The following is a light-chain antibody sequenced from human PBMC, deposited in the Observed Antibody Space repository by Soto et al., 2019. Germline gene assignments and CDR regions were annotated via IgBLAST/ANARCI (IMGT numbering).Light chain of an antibody. V-gene: IGKV3-11*01. CDR3: QQRSNWYT. Sequence: EIMLTQSPAILSLSPGERATLSCRASQSVSSYLAWYQQKPGQAPRLLIYDASNRATGIPARFSGSGSGTDFTLTISSLEPEDFAVYYCQQRSNWYTFGQGTK. CDR2: DAS. CDR1: QSVSSY. J-gene: IGKJ2*01.